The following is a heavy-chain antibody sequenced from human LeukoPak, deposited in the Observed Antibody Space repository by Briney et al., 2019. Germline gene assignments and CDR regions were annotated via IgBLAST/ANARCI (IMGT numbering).Heavy chain of an antibody. CDR1: GGSIAVNHYY. V-gene: IGHV4-39*02. Sequence: ASETLSLTCSVSGGSIAVNHYYWGWIRQPPGKGLEWIGSGLYTGNTYSNPSLRSRVTISVDTSKNEFSLKMNSVTAADTAVYYCAREHRSSKYFDSWGQGALMIVSS. CDR3: AREHRSSKYFDS. J-gene: IGHJ4*02. CDR2: GLYTGNT. D-gene: IGHD6-6*01.